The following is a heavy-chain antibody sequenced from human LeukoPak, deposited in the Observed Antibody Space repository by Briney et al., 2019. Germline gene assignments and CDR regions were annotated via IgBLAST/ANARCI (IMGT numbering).Heavy chain of an antibody. CDR3: ATSESGRSWDWFAP. D-gene: IGHD3-10*01. V-gene: IGHV1-69*05. CDR2: LTQFFRRT. CDR1: GGSFRTYP. J-gene: IGHJ5*02. Sequence: ASVKVFCKASGGSFRTYPISWVRQAPGQGLEWMGGLTQFFRRTNYTQKFQGRLTITTDESSSTAYMELSDLRSDDTAVYYCATSESGRSWDWFAPWGQGTLVTVSS.